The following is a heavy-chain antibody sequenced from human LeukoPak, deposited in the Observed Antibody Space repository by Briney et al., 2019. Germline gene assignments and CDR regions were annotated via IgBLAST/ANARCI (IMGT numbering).Heavy chain of an antibody. Sequence: KPGGSLRLSCVASGFTFSDYYMSWIRQAPGKGLEWVSSISSSISYISYADSVNGLFTISRDNAKNSLYLQMNSLRAEDTAVYYCARDWDVDTAMALLFDYWGQGTLVTVSS. V-gene: IGHV3-11*06. J-gene: IGHJ4*02. CDR3: ARDWDVDTAMALLFDY. CDR2: ISSSISYI. D-gene: IGHD5-18*01. CDR1: GFTFSDYY.